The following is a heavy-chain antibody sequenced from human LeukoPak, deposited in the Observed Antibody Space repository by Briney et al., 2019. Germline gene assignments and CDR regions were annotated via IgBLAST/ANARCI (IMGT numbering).Heavy chain of an antibody. CDR1: GFPFSSYA. Sequence: GGPLRLSCSASGFPFSSYAMHWVRQAPGKGLEYVSAISSNGGSTYYADSVKGRFTISRDNSKNTLYLQMSSLRAEDTAVYYCVKDSSGPFSNFDYWGQGTLVTVSS. CDR2: ISSNGGST. CDR3: VKDSSGPFSNFDY. J-gene: IGHJ4*02. D-gene: IGHD6-19*01. V-gene: IGHV3-64D*06.